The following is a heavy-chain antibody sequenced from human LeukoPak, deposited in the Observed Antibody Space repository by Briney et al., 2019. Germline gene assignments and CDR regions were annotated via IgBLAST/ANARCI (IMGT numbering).Heavy chain of an antibody. J-gene: IGHJ4*02. CDR2: VSGSGDST. CDR1: GLIFSNYA. D-gene: IGHD1-26*01. CDR3: AKDATSGSYFFYFDY. Sequence: GGSVRLSCAASGLIFSNYAMSWVSQAPGKGLEWVSSVSGSGDSTYYADSVKGRLTISRHYSKHTVYLQMNSLRAEDTASYYCAKDATSGSYFFYFDYWGQGTLVTVSS. V-gene: IGHV3-23*01.